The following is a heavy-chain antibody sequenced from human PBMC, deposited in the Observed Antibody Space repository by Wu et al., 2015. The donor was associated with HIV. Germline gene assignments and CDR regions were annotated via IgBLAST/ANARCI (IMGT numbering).Heavy chain of an antibody. Sequence: QVQLVQSGAEVKKPGASVKVSCKASGYTFTCYGISWVRQAPGQGLEWMGWISAYNGNTNYAQKLQGRVTMTTDTSTSTAYMELRSLRSDDTAVYYCARDYSSYCSGGSCYFDYWGQGTLVTVSS. CDR2: ISAYNGNT. V-gene: IGHV1-18*01. CDR3: ARDYSSYCSGGSCYFDY. J-gene: IGHJ4*02. CDR1: GYTFTCYG. D-gene: IGHD2-15*01.